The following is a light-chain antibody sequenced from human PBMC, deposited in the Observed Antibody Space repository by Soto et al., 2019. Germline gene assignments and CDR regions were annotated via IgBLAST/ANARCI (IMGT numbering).Light chain of an antibody. CDR3: QQYYSTPYLT. CDR2: WAS. V-gene: IGKV4-1*01. Sequence: DIVMTQSPDSLAVSLGERATINCKSSQSVLYSSNNKNYLAWYQQKPGQPPKLLIYWASTRESGVPDRFSGRGSGTDFTLTISSLQAEDVAVYDCQQYYSTPYLTFGGWTKVEIK. J-gene: IGKJ4*01. CDR1: QSVLYSSNNKNY.